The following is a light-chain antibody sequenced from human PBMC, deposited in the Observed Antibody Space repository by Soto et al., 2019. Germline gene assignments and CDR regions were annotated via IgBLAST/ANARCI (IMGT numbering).Light chain of an antibody. CDR3: QSADSSGTCL. J-gene: IGLJ2*01. CDR2: KDS. Sequence: SSELTQPPSVSVSPGQTARITCSGDALPKQYAYWYQQKPGQAPVLVIYKDSERPSGIPERFSGSSSGTTVTLTISGVQAEDEDDYYCQSADSSGTCLFGGGTKLTVL. CDR1: ALPKQY. V-gene: IGLV3-25*03.